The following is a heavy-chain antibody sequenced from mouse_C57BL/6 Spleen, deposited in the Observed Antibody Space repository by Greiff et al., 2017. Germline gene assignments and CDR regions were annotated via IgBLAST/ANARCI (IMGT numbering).Heavy chain of an antibody. D-gene: IGHD1-1*01. CDR1: GFTFSSYA. J-gene: IGHJ4*01. CDR3: TREDYDGGNAMNY. Sequence: EVQGVESGEGLVKPGGSLKLSCAASGFTFSSYAMSWVRQTPEKRLEWVAYISRGGDHIYYADTVKGRFTISRDNARSTLYMQMSSLKSEDTAMYCCTREDYDGGNAMNYWGQGPSVTVSS. V-gene: IGHV5-9-1*02. CDR2: ISRGGDHI.